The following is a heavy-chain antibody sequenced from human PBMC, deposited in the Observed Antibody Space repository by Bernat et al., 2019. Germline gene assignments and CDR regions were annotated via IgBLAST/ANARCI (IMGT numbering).Heavy chain of an antibody. CDR1: GFTSSSYA. D-gene: IGHD2-2*02. CDR3: ARASHCSSTSCYTRFSLDV. J-gene: IGHJ6*02. Sequence: QVQLVESGGGVVQPGRSLRLSCAASGFTSSSYAMHWVRQAPGKGLEWVAVISYDGSNKYYADSVKGRFTISRDKSKNTLYLQMNSLRAEDTAVYYCARASHCSSTSCYTRFSLDVWGQGTTVTVSS. CDR2: ISYDGSNK. V-gene: IGHV3-30-3*01.